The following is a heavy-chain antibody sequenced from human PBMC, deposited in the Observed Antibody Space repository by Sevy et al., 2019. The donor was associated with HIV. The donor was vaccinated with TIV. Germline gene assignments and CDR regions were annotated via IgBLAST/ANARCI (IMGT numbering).Heavy chain of an antibody. CDR3: GKIYDY. V-gene: IGHV4-39*01. Sequence: SETLSLTCSVSGGSISKIGNYWGWVRQPPGERLEWIGDIFHTGKTNYNPSLKSRVTISLDTSKNQFSLKLSSVTAADTAVYYCGKIYDYWGPGALVTVSS. J-gene: IGHJ4*02. D-gene: IGHD3-3*01. CDR1: GGSISKIGNY. CDR2: IFHTGKT.